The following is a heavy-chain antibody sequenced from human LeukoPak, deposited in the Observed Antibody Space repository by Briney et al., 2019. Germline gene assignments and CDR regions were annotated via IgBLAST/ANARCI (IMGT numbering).Heavy chain of an antibody. V-gene: IGHV3-74*01. CDR1: GFTFSSYW. CDR2: INSDGSST. J-gene: IGHJ4*02. D-gene: IGHD6-13*01. CDR3: ARESSGWYGDLYYFDY. Sequence: PGGSLRLSCAASGFTFSSYWMHWVRQAPGKGLVWVSRINSDGSSTSYADSVKGRFTISRDNAKNTLYLQMNSLRAEDTAVYYCARESSGWYGDLYYFDYWGQGTLVTVSS.